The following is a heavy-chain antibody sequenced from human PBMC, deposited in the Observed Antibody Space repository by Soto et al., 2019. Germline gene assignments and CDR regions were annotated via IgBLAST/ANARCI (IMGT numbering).Heavy chain of an antibody. CDR3: ASHSSGWYKVGAFDI. V-gene: IGHV4-39*01. J-gene: IGHJ3*02. CDR2: IYYSGST. Sequence: QLQLQESGPGLVKPSETLSLTCTVSGGSISSSSYYWGWIRQPPGKGLEWIGTIYYSGSTYYNPSLKSRVTISVDTSKNQFSLKLSSVTATDTAVYYCASHSSGWYKVGAFDIWGQGTMVTVSS. CDR1: GGSISSSSYY. D-gene: IGHD6-19*01.